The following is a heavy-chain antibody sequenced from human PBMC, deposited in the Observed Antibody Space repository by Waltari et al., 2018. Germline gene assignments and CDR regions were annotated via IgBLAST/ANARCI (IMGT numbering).Heavy chain of an antibody. CDR2: ISWNSGSI. Sequence: EVQLVESGGGLVQPGRSLRLSCAAAGFTFDDSAMHWVRQAPGKGLVWVSGISWNSGSIGYADSVKGRFTISRDNAKNSLYLQMNSLRAEDTALYYCAKDIEGYYYYYGMDVWGQGTTVTVSS. V-gene: IGHV3-9*01. CDR1: GFTFDDSA. J-gene: IGHJ6*02. CDR3: AKDIEGYYYYYGMDV.